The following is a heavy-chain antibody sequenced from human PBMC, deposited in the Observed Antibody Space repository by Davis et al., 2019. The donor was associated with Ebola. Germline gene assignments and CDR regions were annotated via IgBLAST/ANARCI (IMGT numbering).Heavy chain of an antibody. CDR2: TYYSSKWYD. J-gene: IGHJ6*04. V-gene: IGHV6-1*01. D-gene: IGHD5-12*01. CDR1: GDSVSVNSGG. Sequence: PSETLSLTCAISGDSVSVNSGGWNWIRQSPSRGLEWLGRTYYSSKWYDGYAESVKSRINISTDTAKNQFSLHLNSVTPEDTAVYYCARGWLRSGLDVWGKGAAVTVSS. CDR3: ARGWLRSGLDV.